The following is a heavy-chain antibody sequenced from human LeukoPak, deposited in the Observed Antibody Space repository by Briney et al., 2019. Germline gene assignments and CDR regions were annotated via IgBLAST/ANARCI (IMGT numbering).Heavy chain of an antibody. V-gene: IGHV3-23*01. CDR3: ARAVEGRSSGGMGLDY. D-gene: IGHD6-6*01. Sequence: GGSLRLSCAASGFTFSSYAMSWVRQAPGKGLEWVSAISSGGSTYYADSVKGRFTISRDYSKNTLYLQMNSLRAEDTAVYYCARAVEGRSSGGMGLDYWGQGALVTVSS. J-gene: IGHJ4*02. CDR2: ISSGGST. CDR1: GFTFSSYA.